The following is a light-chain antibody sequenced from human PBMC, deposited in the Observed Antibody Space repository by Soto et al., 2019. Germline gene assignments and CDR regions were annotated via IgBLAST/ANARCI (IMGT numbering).Light chain of an antibody. CDR3: QQYNNWTRT. Sequence: EIVMTQSPGTLSVSPGERATLSCRASQSISENLAWYQQKPGQAPRLLIYGASTRATGIPARFSGSGSGTEFTLTISSLQSEDFAVYYCQQYNNWTRTFGQGTKVEIK. J-gene: IGKJ1*01. CDR1: QSISEN. CDR2: GAS. V-gene: IGKV3-15*01.